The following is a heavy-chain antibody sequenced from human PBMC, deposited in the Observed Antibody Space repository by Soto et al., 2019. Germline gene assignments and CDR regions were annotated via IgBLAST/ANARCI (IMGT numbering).Heavy chain of an antibody. D-gene: IGHD6-13*01. CDR2: INHSGST. CDR3: ARLIGGYSSSWYYYYGMDV. Sequence: PSETLSLTCAVYGGSFSGYYWSWIRQPPGKGLEWIGEINHSGSTNYNPSLKSRVTISVDTSKNQFSLKLSSVTAADTAVYYCARLIGGYSSSWYYYYGMDVWGQGTTVTVS. V-gene: IGHV4-34*01. J-gene: IGHJ6*02. CDR1: GGSFSGYY.